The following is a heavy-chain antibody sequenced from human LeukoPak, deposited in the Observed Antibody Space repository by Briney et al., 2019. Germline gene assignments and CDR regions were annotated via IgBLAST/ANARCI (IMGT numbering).Heavy chain of an antibody. D-gene: IGHD3-22*01. CDR2: IIPILGIA. V-gene: IGHV1-69*04. CDR1: GGXFSSYA. Sequence: SVKVSCKASGGXFSSYAISWVRQAPGQGLEWMGRIIPILGIANYAQKFQGRVTITADKSTSTAYMELSSLRSEDTAVYYCASGYYDSSGYYVDYWGQGTLVTVSS. J-gene: IGHJ4*02. CDR3: ASGYYDSSGYYVDY.